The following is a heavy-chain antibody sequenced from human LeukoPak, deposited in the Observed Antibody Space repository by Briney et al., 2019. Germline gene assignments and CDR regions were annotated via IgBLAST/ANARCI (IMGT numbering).Heavy chain of an antibody. CDR1: GFTVSSNY. CDR2: IYSGGST. CDR3: ARDVTTMVREGDAIDI. D-gene: IGHD3-10*01. Sequence: GGSLRLSCAASGFTVSSNYMSWVRQAPGKGLEWVSVIYSGGSTYYADSVKGRFTISRDNSKNTLYLQMNSLRAEDTAVYYCARDVTTMVREGDAIDIWGQGTMVTVSS. J-gene: IGHJ3*02. V-gene: IGHV3-66*01.